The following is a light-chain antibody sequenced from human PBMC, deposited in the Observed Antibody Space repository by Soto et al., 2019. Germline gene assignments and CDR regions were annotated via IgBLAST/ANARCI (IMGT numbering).Light chain of an antibody. CDR3: SSYTSSSTDV. CDR1: SSDVGGYNY. Sequence: QSVLTQPASVSGSPGQSITISCTGTSSDVGGYNYVSWYQHHPGKAPKLMIYDVSNRPSWVSNRFSGSKSGTTASLTISGLQAEDEADYYCSSYTSSSTDVFGTGTKVTV. V-gene: IGLV2-14*03. CDR2: DVS. J-gene: IGLJ1*01.